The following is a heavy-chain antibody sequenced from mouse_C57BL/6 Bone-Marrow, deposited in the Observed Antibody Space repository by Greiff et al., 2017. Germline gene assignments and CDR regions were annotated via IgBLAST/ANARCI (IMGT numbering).Heavy chain of an antibody. CDR3: ARFAYYSNPRAMDD. CDR1: GYTFTDYY. CDR2: INPNNGGT. J-gene: IGHJ4*01. V-gene: IGHV1-26*01. Sequence: EVQLQQSGPELVKPGASVKISCKASGYTFTDYYMNWVKQSHGKSLEWIGDINPNNGGTSYNQKFKGKATLTVDKSSSTAYMELRSLTSEDSAVYYCARFAYYSNPRAMDDWGQGTSVTVSS. D-gene: IGHD2-5*01.